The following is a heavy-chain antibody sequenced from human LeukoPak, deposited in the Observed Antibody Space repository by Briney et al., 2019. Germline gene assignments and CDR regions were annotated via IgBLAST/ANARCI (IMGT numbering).Heavy chain of an antibody. CDR3: ASGSQGLLWFGESLDY. CDR2: INRSGST. V-gene: IGHV4-34*01. J-gene: IGHJ4*02. CDR1: GGSFSGYY. D-gene: IGHD3-10*01. Sequence: PSETLSLTCAVYGGSFSGYYWSWIRQPPGKGLEWIGEINRSGSTNYNPSLKSRVTISVDTSKNQFSLKLSSVTAADTAVYYCASGSQGLLWFGESLDYWGQGTLVTVSS.